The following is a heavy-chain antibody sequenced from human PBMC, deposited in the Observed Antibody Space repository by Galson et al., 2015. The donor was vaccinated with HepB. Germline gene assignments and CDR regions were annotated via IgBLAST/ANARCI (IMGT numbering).Heavy chain of an antibody. CDR3: AKGRAAAGHDAFDI. D-gene: IGHD6-13*01. V-gene: IGHV3-30*18. J-gene: IGHJ3*02. Sequence: SLRLSCAASGFTFSSYGMHWVRQAPGKGLEWVAVISYDGSNKYYADSVKGRFTISRDNSKNTLYLQMNSLRAEDTAVYYCAKGRAAAGHDAFDIWGLGTMVTVSS. CDR2: ISYDGSNK. CDR1: GFTFSSYG.